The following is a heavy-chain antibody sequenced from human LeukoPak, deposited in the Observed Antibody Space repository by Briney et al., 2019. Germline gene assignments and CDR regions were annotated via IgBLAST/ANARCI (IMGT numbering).Heavy chain of an antibody. V-gene: IGHV3-48*01. J-gene: IGHJ5*01. Sequence: GGSLRLSCVGSGFRFSSYDMNWVRQAPGRGLEWLSYLTRTSSATWYADSVKGRFTIFRDNAKSSLYLQMSSLRVEDTAVYYCATGGSEYRSDWFDSWGQGTLVNVAS. CDR3: ATGGSEYRSDWFDS. CDR2: LTRTSSAT. D-gene: IGHD5-18*01. CDR1: GFRFSSYD.